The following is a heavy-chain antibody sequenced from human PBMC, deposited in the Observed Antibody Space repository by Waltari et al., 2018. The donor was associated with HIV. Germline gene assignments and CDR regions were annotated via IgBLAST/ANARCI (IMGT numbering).Heavy chain of an antibody. CDR2: ITHTGRT. CDR3: ALGTNWNGHHFFYGLDV. J-gene: IGHJ6*02. D-gene: IGHD1-20*01. Sequence: QVHLQQWGAGLLKPSETLSLTCAVYGTYLSGYYWTWVRHTPGKGLEWVGEITHTGRTRYNPSLMRRITISVDTSKNQFSLKMTSLGAADSAMYYCALGTNWNGHHFFYGLDVWGPGTAVSVSS. V-gene: IGHV4-34*01. CDR1: GTYLSGYY.